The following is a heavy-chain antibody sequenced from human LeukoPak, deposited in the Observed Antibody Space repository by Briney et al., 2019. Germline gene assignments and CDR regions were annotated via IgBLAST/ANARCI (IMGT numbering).Heavy chain of an antibody. CDR2: ISSSGSTI. CDR1: GFTFSDYY. CDR3: ARGDPPELLWFGELLIAYDY. J-gene: IGHJ4*02. D-gene: IGHD3-10*01. V-gene: IGHV3-11*01. Sequence: GGSLRLSCAASGFTFSDYYMSWIRQAPGKGLEWVSYISSSGSTIYYADSVKGRFTISRDNAKNSLYLQMNSLRAEDTAVYYCARGDPPELLWFGELLIAYDYWGQGTLVTVSS.